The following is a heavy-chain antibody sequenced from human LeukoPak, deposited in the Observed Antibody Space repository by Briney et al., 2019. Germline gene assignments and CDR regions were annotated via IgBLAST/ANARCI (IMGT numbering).Heavy chain of an antibody. D-gene: IGHD6-19*01. J-gene: IGHJ4*02. V-gene: IGHV3-48*03. CDR3: ARGAWYSSAYTALHYFDY. CDR1: GFTFSSYE. Sequence: GGSLRLSCAASGFTFSSYEMNWVRQAPGKGLEWVSYISSSGSTIYYADSVKGRFTISRDNAKNSLYLQMNSLRAEDTAVYYCARGAWYSSAYTALHYFDYWGQGTLVTVSS. CDR2: ISSSGSTI.